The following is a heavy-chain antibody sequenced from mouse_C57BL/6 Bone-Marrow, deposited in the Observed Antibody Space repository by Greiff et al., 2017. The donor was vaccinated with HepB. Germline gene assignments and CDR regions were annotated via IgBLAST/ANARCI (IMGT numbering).Heavy chain of an antibody. Sequence: EVKLMESGGGLVQPGGSLKLSCAASGFTFSDYGMAWVRQAPRKGPEWVAFISNLAYSIYYADTVTGRFTISRENAKNTLYLEMSSLRSEDTAMYYCARQSYYGSSPHWYFDVWGTGTTVTVSS. CDR1: GFTFSDYG. CDR2: ISNLAYSI. J-gene: IGHJ1*03. V-gene: IGHV5-15*01. CDR3: ARQSYYGSSPHWYFDV. D-gene: IGHD1-1*01.